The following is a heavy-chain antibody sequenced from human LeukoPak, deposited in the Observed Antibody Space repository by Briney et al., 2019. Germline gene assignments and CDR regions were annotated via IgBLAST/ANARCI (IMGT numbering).Heavy chain of an antibody. V-gene: IGHV3-23*01. CDR1: GFTFSSYA. Sequence: GGSLRLSCAASGFTFSSYAMSWVRQAPGKGLEWVSAISGSGGSTYYADSVKGRFTISRDNSKNTLYLQMNSLRAEDAAVYYCAKLYYYDSSGLFQHWGQGTLVTVSS. J-gene: IGHJ1*01. CDR3: AKLYYYDSSGLFQH. CDR2: ISGSGGST. D-gene: IGHD3-22*01.